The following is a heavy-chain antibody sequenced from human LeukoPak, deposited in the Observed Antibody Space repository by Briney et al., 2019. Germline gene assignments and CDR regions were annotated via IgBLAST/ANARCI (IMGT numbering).Heavy chain of an antibody. CDR1: GYSISSGYY. J-gene: IGHJ1*01. D-gene: IGHD2-15*01. CDR2: IYPTGST. CDR3: ARRLLGYCSGGSCYSGYFQH. V-gene: IGHV4-38-2*02. Sequence: SETLSLTCTVSGYSISSGYYWGWIRQPPGKGLEWIGNIYPTGSTYYNPSLKSRVTISVDTSKNQFSLKLSSVTAADTAMYYCARRLLGYCSGGSCYSGYFQHWGQGTLVTVSS.